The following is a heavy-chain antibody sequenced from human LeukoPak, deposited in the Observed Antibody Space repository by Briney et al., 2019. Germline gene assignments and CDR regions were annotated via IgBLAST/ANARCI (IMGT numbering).Heavy chain of an antibody. Sequence: GGSLRLSCAASGFTFSTYWMHWVRQAPGKGLVWVSHVNGDGSSTTYADSVKGRSTISRDNAKNTVYLQMNSLRDEDTAVYYCTTGASAFDYWGQGTLVTVSS. D-gene: IGHD1-26*01. CDR3: TTGASAFDY. J-gene: IGHJ4*02. CDR2: VNGDGSST. V-gene: IGHV3-74*01. CDR1: GFTFSTYW.